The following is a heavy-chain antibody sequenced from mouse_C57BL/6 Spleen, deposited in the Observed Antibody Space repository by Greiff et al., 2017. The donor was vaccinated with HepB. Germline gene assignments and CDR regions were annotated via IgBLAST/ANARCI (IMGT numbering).Heavy chain of an antibody. D-gene: IGHD2-1*01. CDR3: ASLLPGDYYFDY. CDR2: IDPEDGET. Sequence: EVQLQQSGAELVKPGASVKLSCTASGFNIKDYYMHWVKQRTEQGLEWIGRIDPEDGETKYAPKLQGKATITADTSSNTAYLQLSSLTSEDTAVYYCASLLPGDYYFDYWGQGTTLTVSS. J-gene: IGHJ2*01. V-gene: IGHV14-2*01. CDR1: GFNIKDYY.